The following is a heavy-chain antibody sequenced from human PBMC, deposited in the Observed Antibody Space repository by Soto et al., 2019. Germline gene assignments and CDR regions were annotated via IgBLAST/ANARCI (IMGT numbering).Heavy chain of an antibody. Sequence: GASLKISCKGSGYSFTSYWIGWVRQMPGKGLEWMGIIYPGDSDTRYSPSFQGQVTISADKSISTAYLQWSSLRAEDTALYYCTKDKHWYGMDVWGQGTTVTVSS. D-gene: IGHD1-1*01. CDR1: GYSFTSYW. J-gene: IGHJ6*02. CDR2: IYPGDSDT. CDR3: TKDKHWYGMDV. V-gene: IGHV5-51*01.